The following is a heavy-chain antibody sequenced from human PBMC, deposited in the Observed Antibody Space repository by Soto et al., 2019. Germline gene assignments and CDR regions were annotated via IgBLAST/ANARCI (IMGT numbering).Heavy chain of an antibody. J-gene: IGHJ4*02. CDR2: ITPIFSKT. CDR3: ARGGGSGTYNAAYFDF. CDR1: GGTFIRDI. Sequence: QVQLVQSGAEVKKPGSSVKVSCRASGGTFIRDIVTWVRQGPGQGLEWMGGITPIFSKTNYAQKFRGRDTITADKSTNTAYMELSSLTSEDTAVYYCARGGGSGTYNAAYFDFWGQGTLVTVSS. V-gene: IGHV1-69*06. D-gene: IGHD3-10*01.